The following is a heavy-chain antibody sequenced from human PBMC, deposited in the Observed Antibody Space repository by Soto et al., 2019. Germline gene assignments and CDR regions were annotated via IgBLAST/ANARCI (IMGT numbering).Heavy chain of an antibody. CDR2: ISAYNGNT. V-gene: IGHV1-18*01. CDR3: XXGXGDYVSDY. D-gene: IGHD4-17*01. Sequence: QVQLVQSGAEVKKPGASVKVSCKASGYTFTSYGISWVRQAPGQGLEWMGWISAYNGNTNYAQKLQGRVTMTTDTXXXTXXXXXXXXXXDDTXVYXXXXGXGDYVSDYWGQGTLVTVSS. J-gene: IGHJ4*02. CDR1: GYTFTSYG.